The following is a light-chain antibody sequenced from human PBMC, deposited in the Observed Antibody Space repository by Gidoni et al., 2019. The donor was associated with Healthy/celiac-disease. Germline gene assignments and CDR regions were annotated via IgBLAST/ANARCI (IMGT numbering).Light chain of an antibody. Sequence: DIKMTQSPSSLSASVGDRVTITCQASQDISNYLNWYQQKPGKVPKLLIYDASDLETGVPSRFSGSGSGTDFTFTISSLQPEDIATYYCQQYDNLPYTFGQETKLEI. CDR3: QQYDNLPYT. CDR1: QDISNY. J-gene: IGKJ2*01. CDR2: DAS. V-gene: IGKV1-33*01.